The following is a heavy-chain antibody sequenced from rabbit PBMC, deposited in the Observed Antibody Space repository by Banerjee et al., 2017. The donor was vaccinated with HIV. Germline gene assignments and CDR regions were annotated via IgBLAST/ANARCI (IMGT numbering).Heavy chain of an antibody. V-gene: IGHV1S40*01. J-gene: IGHJ4*01. D-gene: IGHD6-1*01. CDR3: ARSYVGYGWNFNL. CDR2: INTSTGNT. Sequence: QSLEESGGDLVKPGASLTLTCTASGFSFSSNYYMCWVRQAPGKGLEWIACINTSTGNTVYASWAKGRFTISKTSSTTVTLQMTSLTAADTATYFCARSYVGYGWNFNLWGQGTLVTVS. CDR1: GFSFSSNYY.